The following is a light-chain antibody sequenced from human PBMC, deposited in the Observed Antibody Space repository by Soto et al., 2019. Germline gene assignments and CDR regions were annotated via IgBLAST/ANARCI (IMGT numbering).Light chain of an antibody. CDR3: MQAVQTPPT. J-gene: IGKJ4*01. V-gene: IGKV2-28*01. CDR2: LGS. Sequence: DIVMTQSPLSLSVTPGEPASISCRSSQSLLHSNGYNYLDWYLQKPGQSPLLLIYLGSNRASGVPDRFSASGSGTDFTLKISRVEAEDVWVYYCMQAVQTPPTFGGGTNVDIK. CDR1: QSLLHSNGYNY.